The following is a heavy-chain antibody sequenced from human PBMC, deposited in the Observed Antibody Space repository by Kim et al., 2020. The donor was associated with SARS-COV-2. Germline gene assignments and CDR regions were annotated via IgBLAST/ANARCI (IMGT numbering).Heavy chain of an antibody. Sequence: SVKVSCKASGGTFSTYTISWVRQAPGQGLEWMGGIIPVLGTANYAQKFQDRVTISTDESTTTAYMQLSSLRSEDTAVYYCMGISSIRDPRSNWSLLPKNYYGVDVWGQGTTVTVSS. V-gene: IGHV1-69*16. CDR3: MGISSIRDPRSNWSLLPKNYYGVDV. J-gene: IGHJ6*02. CDR2: IIPVLGTA. D-gene: IGHD6-13*01. CDR1: GGTFSTYT.